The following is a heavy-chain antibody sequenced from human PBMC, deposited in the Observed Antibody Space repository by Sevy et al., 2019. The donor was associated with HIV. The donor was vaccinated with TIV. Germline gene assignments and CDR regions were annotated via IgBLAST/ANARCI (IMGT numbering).Heavy chain of an antibody. Sequence: GGSLRLSCAASGFIFSSSSMNWVHQAPGKGLEWVSSISTRSSYIYYVDSVKGRFTISRDNARNSLYLQMNSLRAEDTAVYFCASVSAYYMDVWGKGTTVTVSS. V-gene: IGHV3-21*01. CDR2: ISTRSSYI. CDR1: GFIFSSSS. J-gene: IGHJ6*03. CDR3: ASVSAYYMDV.